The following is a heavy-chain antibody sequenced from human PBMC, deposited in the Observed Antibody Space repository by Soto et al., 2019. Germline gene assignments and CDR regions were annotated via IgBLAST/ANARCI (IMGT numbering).Heavy chain of an antibody. V-gene: IGHV4-59*01. D-gene: IGHD6-13*01. CDR1: GGSFSSYY. CDR2: IYYSGST. Sequence: SETLSLTCAVYGGSFSSYYWSWIRQPPGKGLEWIGYIYYSGSTNYNPSLKSRVTISVDTSKNQFSLKLSSVTAADTAVYYCATSSTGIAAAGALTIPTTFDYWGQGTLVTVSS. CDR3: ATSSTGIAAAGALTIPTTFDY. J-gene: IGHJ4*02.